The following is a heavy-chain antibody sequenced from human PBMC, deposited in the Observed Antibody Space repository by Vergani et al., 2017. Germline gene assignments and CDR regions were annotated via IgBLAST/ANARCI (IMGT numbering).Heavy chain of an antibody. CDR2: INPSGDST. CDR3: AGAHYDILTGYYPFDY. J-gene: IGHJ4*02. D-gene: IGHD3-9*01. CDR1: GYTFTSSY. Sequence: QVQLVQSGAEVKKPGASVKVSCKASGYTFTSSYLHWVRQAPGQGLEWMGIINPSGDSTSYAQKLQGRVTMATDTSASTAYIELRSLRSDDTAVYYCAGAHYDILTGYYPFDYWGKGTLVTFSS. V-gene: IGHV1-46*01.